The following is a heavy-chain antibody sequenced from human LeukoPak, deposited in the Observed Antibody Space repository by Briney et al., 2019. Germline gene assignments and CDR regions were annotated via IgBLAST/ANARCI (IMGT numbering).Heavy chain of an antibody. CDR1: GGSISSYY. V-gene: IGHV4-59*01. CDR2: IYYSGST. CDR3: ARAPVLYWYFDL. D-gene: IGHD2-8*01. Sequence: SETLSLTCTVSGGSISSYYWSWIRQPPGKGLKWIGYIYYSGSTNYNPSLKSRVTISVDTSKNQFSLKLSSVTAADTAVYYCARAPVLYWYFDLWGRGTLVTVSS. J-gene: IGHJ2*01.